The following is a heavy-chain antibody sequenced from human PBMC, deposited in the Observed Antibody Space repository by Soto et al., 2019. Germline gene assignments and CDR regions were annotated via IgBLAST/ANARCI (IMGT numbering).Heavy chain of an antibody. CDR2: IFSNDEK. CDR1: GFSLSNARMG. J-gene: IGHJ6*03. Sequence: SGHTLVKNTETLTLTCTVSGFSLSNARMGVKWIRQPPGKALEWLAHIFSNDEKSYSTSLKSRLTISKDTSKSQVVLTMTNMDPVDTATYYCARIPVVPAAIYYYYYMDVWGKGTTVTVSS. V-gene: IGHV2-26*01. CDR3: ARIPVVPAAIYYYYYMDV. D-gene: IGHD2-2*01.